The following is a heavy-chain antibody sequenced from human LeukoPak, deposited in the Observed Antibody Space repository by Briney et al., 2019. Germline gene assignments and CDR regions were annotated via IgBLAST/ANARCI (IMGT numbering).Heavy chain of an antibody. CDR2: IYYSGKT. J-gene: IGHJ4*02. CDR1: GGSINSYY. D-gene: IGHD4-23*01. Sequence: SETLTLTCTVSGGSINSYYWGWIRQPPGGGLEWIGYIYYSGKTNYNPSLKSRATISLDASNNQFSLNLSSVPAADTPVYYCAGEDAHGGTHCDYWGEGTLVSVSS. V-gene: IGHV4-59*01. CDR3: AGEDAHGGTHCDY.